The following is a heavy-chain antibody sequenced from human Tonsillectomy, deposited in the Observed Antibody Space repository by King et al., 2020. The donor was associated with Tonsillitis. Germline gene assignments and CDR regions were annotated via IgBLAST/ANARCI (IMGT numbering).Heavy chain of an antibody. CDR3: STDRRN. CDR1: GFIFTNAW. J-gene: IGHJ4*02. Sequence: VQLVESGGGLVKPGESLRISCVASGFIFTNAWMNWVRQAPGKGLEWGGRIKSKTDGGTTDYAAPVNGRFTISRDDSKNMLYLQMDSLKTEDTAVYYCSTDRRNWGQGTLVTVSS. V-gene: IGHV3-15*07. CDR2: IKSKTDGGTT.